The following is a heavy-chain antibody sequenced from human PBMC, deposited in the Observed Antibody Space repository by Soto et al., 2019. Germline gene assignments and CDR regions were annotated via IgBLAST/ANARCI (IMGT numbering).Heavy chain of an antibody. CDR2: ISYDGSNK. J-gene: IGHJ4*02. D-gene: IGHD4-17*01. Sequence: QVQLVESGGGVVQPGRSLRLSCAASGFTFSSYAMHWVRQAPGKGLEWVAVISYDGSNKYYADSVKGRFTISRVNSKNTLYLQMNSLRAEDTAVYYCARALANDYGPFDYWGQGTLVTVSS. CDR3: ARALANDYGPFDY. CDR1: GFTFSSYA. V-gene: IGHV3-30-3*01.